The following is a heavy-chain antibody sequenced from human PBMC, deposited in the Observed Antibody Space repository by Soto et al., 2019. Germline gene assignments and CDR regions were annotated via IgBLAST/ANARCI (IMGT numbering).Heavy chain of an antibody. CDR1: GYTFTGYY. CDR2: INPNSGGT. J-gene: IGHJ4*02. Sequence: ASVKVSCKASGYTFTGYYMHWVRQAPGQGLEWMGWINPNSGGTNYAQKFQGRVTMTRDTSISTAYMELSSLMSEDKAVYYCARPPGYISDWYYFDLWGQGTLVTVSS. D-gene: IGHD6-19*01. V-gene: IGHV1-2*02. CDR3: ARPPGYISDWYYFDL.